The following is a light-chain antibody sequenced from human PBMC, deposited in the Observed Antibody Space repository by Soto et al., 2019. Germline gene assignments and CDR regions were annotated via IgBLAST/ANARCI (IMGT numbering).Light chain of an antibody. Sequence: QSALTEPACVSGSPGQSITVSCTGTSSDVGRYKFVSWYQQHPGKAPKLTIFEVSNRPSGVSNRFSGSKSGNTASLTISGLQAEDEADYYCNPYTSDITYVFGSGTKV. V-gene: IGLV2-14*01. CDR1: SSDVGRYKF. J-gene: IGLJ1*01. CDR3: NPYTSDITYV. CDR2: EVS.